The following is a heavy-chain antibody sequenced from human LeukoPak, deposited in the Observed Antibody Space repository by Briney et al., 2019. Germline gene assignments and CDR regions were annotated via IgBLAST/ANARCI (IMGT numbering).Heavy chain of an antibody. CDR3: AREGSGARGVDY. J-gene: IGHJ4*02. CDR2: INHSGST. D-gene: IGHD6-19*01. V-gene: IGHV4-34*01. CDR1: GGSFSGYY. Sequence: KPSETLSLTCAVYGGSFSGYYWSWIRQPPGKGLEWIGEINHSGSTDYNPSLKSRVTISVDTSKNQFSPKLSSVTAADTAVYYCAREGSGARGVDYWGQGTLVTVSS.